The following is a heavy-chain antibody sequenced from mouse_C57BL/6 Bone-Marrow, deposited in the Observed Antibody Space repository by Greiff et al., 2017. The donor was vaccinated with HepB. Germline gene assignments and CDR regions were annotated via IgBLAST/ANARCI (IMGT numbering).Heavy chain of an antibody. D-gene: IGHD2-1*01. V-gene: IGHV1-72*01. J-gene: IGHJ2*01. CDR1: GYTFTSYW. CDR3: ARYPLYYGNYYFDY. Sequence: VQLQQPGAELVKPGASVKLSCKASGYTFTSYWMHWVKPRPGRGLEWIGRIDPNSGGTKYNEKFKSKATLTVDKPSSTAYMPLSSLTSEDSAVYYCARYPLYYGNYYFDYWGQGTTLTVSS. CDR2: IDPNSGGT.